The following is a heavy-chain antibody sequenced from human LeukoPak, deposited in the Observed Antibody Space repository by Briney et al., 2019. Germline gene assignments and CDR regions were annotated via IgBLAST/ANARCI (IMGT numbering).Heavy chain of an antibody. D-gene: IGHD6-13*01. CDR1: GFTFSDHY. J-gene: IGHJ4*02. CDR3: AKGNVVGIAAAAFDY. Sequence: GGSLRLSCAASGFTFSDHYMDWVRQAPGKGLEWVGRTRKKTNSYTTEYAASVKGRFTISRDDSKNSLYLQMNSLRAEDMALYYCAKGNVVGIAAAAFDYWGQGTLVTVSS. CDR2: TRKKTNSYTT. V-gene: IGHV3-72*01.